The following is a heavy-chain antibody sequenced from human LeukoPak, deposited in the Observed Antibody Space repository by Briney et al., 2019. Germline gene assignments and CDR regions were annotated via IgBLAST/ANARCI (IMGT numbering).Heavy chain of an antibody. Sequence: GASVKVSCKASGYTFTGYYMHWVRQAPEQGLEWMGWINPNSGGTNYAQKFQGRVTMTRDTSISTAYMELSRLRSDDTAVYYCARGGPDDFWSGYLIDYWGQGTLVTVSS. CDR2: INPNSGGT. D-gene: IGHD3-3*01. CDR3: ARGGPDDFWSGYLIDY. CDR1: GYTFTGYY. V-gene: IGHV1-2*02. J-gene: IGHJ4*02.